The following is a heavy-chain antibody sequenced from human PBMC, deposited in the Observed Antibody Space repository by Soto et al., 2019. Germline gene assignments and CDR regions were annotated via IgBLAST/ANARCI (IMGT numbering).Heavy chain of an antibody. Sequence: QLQLQESRPGLVKPSETLSLTCTVSGRSISSSSYYWGWIRQPPGKGLEWIGSIYYTGTTYYNTSRKSRVTISLDTSKNQLSLKLSSVTAADTAVYYCARAELTGDYWGQGTLVTVSS. V-gene: IGHV4-39*01. CDR3: ARAELTGDY. D-gene: IGHD7-27*01. J-gene: IGHJ4*02. CDR1: GRSISSSSYY. CDR2: IYYTGTT.